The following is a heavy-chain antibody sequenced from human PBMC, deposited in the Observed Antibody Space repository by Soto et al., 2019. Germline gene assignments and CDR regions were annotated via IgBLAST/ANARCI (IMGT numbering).Heavy chain of an antibody. V-gene: IGHV3-15*01. Sequence: LRLSCAASGFTFSNAWMSWVRQAPGKGLEWVGRIKSKTDGGTTDYAAPVKGRFTISRDDSKNTLYLQMNSLKTEDTAVYYCTTGVCSSTSCWTGFDYWGQGTLVTVSS. CDR1: GFTFSNAW. J-gene: IGHJ4*02. D-gene: IGHD2-2*01. CDR3: TTGVCSSTSCWTGFDY. CDR2: IKSKTDGGTT.